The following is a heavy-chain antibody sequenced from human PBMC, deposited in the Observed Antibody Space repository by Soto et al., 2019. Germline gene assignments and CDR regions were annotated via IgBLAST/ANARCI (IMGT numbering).Heavy chain of an antibody. D-gene: IGHD1-20*01. V-gene: IGHV3-23*01. CDR2: VIGADDST. CDR1: GFSFSAYT. CDR3: AKDRHHDGIWSSEY. J-gene: IGHJ4*02. Sequence: EVQLLESGGHLVQPGGSLRLSCAASGFSFSAYTMNWVRQAPGKGPEWVSTVIGADDSTYYADSVRGRFTVSRDKSKNMVFLQMNSLRVEDTGVYYCAKDRHHDGIWSSEYWGKGTLVTVSS.